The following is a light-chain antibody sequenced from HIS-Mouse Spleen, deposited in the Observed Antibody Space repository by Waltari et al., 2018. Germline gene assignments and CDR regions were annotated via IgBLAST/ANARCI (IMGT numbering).Light chain of an antibody. CDR2: EGS. CDR1: SSDFVRYNL. J-gene: IGLJ3*02. CDR3: CSYAGSSTWV. Sequence: QSTLTHPAPVSGAPGQSITISCTGTSSDFVRYNLVPWYQQHPGKAPKLMIYEGSKRPSGVSNRFSGSKSGNTASLTISGLQAEDEADYYCCSYAGSSTWVFGGGTKLTVL. V-gene: IGLV2-23*01.